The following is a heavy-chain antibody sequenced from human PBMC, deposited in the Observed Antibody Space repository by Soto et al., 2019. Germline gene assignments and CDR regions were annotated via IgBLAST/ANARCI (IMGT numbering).Heavy chain of an antibody. D-gene: IGHD6-19*01. Sequence: GGSLRLSCAPSGFTFSSYAMSWVRQAPGKGLEWVSAISGSGGSTYYADSVKGRFTISRDNSKNTLYLQMNSLRAEDTAVYYCAKAPPLPGIAVAGTKEFDYWGQGTLVTVSS. CDR3: AKAPPLPGIAVAGTKEFDY. CDR1: GFTFSSYA. CDR2: ISGSGGST. J-gene: IGHJ4*02. V-gene: IGHV3-23*01.